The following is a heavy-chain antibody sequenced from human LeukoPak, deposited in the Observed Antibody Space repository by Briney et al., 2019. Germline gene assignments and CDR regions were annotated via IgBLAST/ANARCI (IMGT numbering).Heavy chain of an antibody. CDR1: GGTFSSYA. J-gene: IGHJ4*02. CDR3: AREGYDILTGYSRLNFDY. V-gene: IGHV1-69*04. Sequence: SVKVSCKASGGTFSSYAISWVRQAPGQGLEWMGRIIPILGIANYAQKFQGRVTITADKSASTAYMELSSLRSEDTAVYYCAREGYDILTGYSRLNFDYWGQGTLVTVSS. CDR2: IIPILGIA. D-gene: IGHD3-9*01.